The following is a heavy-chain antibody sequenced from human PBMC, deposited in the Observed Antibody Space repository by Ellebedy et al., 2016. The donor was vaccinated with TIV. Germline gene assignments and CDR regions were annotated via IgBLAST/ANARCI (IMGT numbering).Heavy chain of an antibody. CDR3: ARDQDGSGNYGGY. Sequence: ASVKVSCKASGGTFSSQAFNWVRQAPGQGLVWMGIINPTGGNTNYAQRFQGRVSMTTDTSTSIVYMELSSLRSDDTAVYYCARDQDGSGNYGGYWGPGTQVTVSS. V-gene: IGHV1-46*01. CDR1: GGTFSSQA. CDR2: INPTGGNT. D-gene: IGHD3-10*01. J-gene: IGHJ4*02.